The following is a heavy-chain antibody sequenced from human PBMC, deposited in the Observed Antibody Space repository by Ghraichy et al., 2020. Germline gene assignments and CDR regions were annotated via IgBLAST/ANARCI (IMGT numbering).Heavy chain of an antibody. CDR2: ISSNGRSP. V-gene: IGHV3-23*01. CDR1: GFTFSSYA. D-gene: IGHD2-2*01. CDR3: AKMWCTGCERKFDY. Sequence: GGSLRLSCAASGFTFSSYAMSWVRQAPGKGLEWVSAISSNGRSPYFADSVKGRFTISRDNSRNTVFLQMNSLRAEDTAVYYCAKMWCTGCERKFDYWGQGTLVTVSS. J-gene: IGHJ4*02.